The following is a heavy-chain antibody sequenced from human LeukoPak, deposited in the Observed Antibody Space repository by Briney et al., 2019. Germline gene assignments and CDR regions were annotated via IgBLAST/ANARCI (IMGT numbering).Heavy chain of an antibody. D-gene: IGHD3-9*01. CDR2: ISSSGSTI. J-gene: IGHJ3*02. Sequence: GGSLRLSCAASGFTFSDYYMSWTRQAPGKGLEWVSYISSSGSTIYYADSVKGRFTISRDNAKNSLYLQMNSLRAEDTAVYYCARQASYDILAGYSPDAFDMWGQGTMVTVSS. CDR1: GFTFSDYY. V-gene: IGHV3-11*04. CDR3: ARQASYDILAGYSPDAFDM.